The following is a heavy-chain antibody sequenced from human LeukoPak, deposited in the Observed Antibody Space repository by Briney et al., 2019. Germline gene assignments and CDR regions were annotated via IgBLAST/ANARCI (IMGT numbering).Heavy chain of an antibody. J-gene: IGHJ6*03. CDR1: GGSISSYY. D-gene: IGHD6-19*01. V-gene: IGHV4-59*01. CDR3: ARGGGWDYYYYYMDV. CDR2: IYYSGST. Sequence: SETLSLTCTVSGGSISSYYWSWIRQPPGKGLEWIGYIYYSGSTNYNPSLKSRVTISVDTSKNQFSLKLSSVTAADTAVYYCARGGGWDYYYYYMDVWGKGTTVTISS.